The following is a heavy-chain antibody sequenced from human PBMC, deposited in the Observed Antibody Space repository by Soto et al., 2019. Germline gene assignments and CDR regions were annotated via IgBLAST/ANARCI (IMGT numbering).Heavy chain of an antibody. CDR1: GFTFSSYA. CDR2: ISGSGGST. Sequence: GGSLRLSCAASGFTFSSYAMSWVRQAPGKGLEWVSAISGSGGSTYYADSVKGRFTISRDNAKNSLFLEMNSLRAEDTAMYYCARKLGYCTGGICYCDYWGQGTLVTVSS. D-gene: IGHD2-8*02. J-gene: IGHJ4*02. V-gene: IGHV3-23*01. CDR3: ARKLGYCTGGICYCDY.